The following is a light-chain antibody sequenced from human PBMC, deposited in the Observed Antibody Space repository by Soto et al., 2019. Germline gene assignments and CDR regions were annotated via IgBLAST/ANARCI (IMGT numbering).Light chain of an antibody. CDR3: QQYGTLIT. CDR2: GAS. J-gene: IGKJ5*01. CDR1: QSVTNSY. Sequence: EIVLTQSPGTLSLSPGERATLSCRASQSVTNSYLAWYQQKPGQAPRLLIYGASSRATGIPDRFSGSGSGTDFNLTISRLESEDFAVYYCQQYGTLITLGQGTRLEIK. V-gene: IGKV3-20*01.